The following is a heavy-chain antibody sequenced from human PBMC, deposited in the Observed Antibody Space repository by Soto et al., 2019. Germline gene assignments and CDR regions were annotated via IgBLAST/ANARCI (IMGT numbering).Heavy chain of an antibody. D-gene: IGHD1-1*01. J-gene: IGHJ5*02. V-gene: IGHV4-59*01. CDR3: ARDGDNRNDGGFDP. CDR1: GGSISSYY. Sequence: PSETLSLTCTVSGGSISSYYWSWIRQPPGKGLEWIGYIYYSGSTNYNPSLKSRVTISVDTSKNQFSLKLSSVTAADTAVYYCARDGDNRNDGGFDPWGQGTLVTVSS. CDR2: IYYSGST.